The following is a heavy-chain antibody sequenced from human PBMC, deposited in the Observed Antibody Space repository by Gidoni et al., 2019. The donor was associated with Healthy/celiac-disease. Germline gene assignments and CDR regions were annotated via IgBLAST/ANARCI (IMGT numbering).Heavy chain of an antibody. D-gene: IGHD1-26*01. CDR1: GITLSRHG. V-gene: IGHV3-30*18. CDR3: AKEVGANLHYYYYGMDV. Sequence: QVQLVESGGGVVQPGRSLTLSCAASGITLSRHGMHWVRQAPGKGLEWVAVISYDGSNKYYADSVKGGFTISRDNSKNTLYLQMNSLRAEDTAVYYCAKEVGANLHYYYYGMDVWGQGTTVTVSS. J-gene: IGHJ6*02. CDR2: ISYDGSNK.